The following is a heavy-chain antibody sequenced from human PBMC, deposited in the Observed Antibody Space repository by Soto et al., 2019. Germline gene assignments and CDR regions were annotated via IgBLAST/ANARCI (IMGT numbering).Heavy chain of an antibody. D-gene: IGHD3-9*01. CDR2: IYSGGST. Sequence: EVQLVESGGGLVQPGGSLRLSCAASGFTVSSNYMSWVRQAPGKGLEWGSVIYSGGSTYYADSVKGRFTISRDNSKNTLYLQMNSLRAEDTAVYYCARDPYDILTGRGYYMDVWGKGTTVTVSS. CDR1: GFTVSSNY. CDR3: ARDPYDILTGRGYYMDV. J-gene: IGHJ6*03. V-gene: IGHV3-66*01.